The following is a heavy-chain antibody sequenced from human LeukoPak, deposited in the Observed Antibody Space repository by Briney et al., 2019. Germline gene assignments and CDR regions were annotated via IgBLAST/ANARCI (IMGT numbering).Heavy chain of an antibody. Sequence: SETLSLACAVYGGSFSGYYWSWIRQPPGKGLEWIGEINHSGSTNYNPSLKSRVTISVDTSKNQFSLKLSSVTAADTAVYYCARGRGFDPWGQGTLVTVSS. J-gene: IGHJ5*02. CDR1: GGSFSGYY. CDR3: ARGRGFDP. CDR2: INHSGST. V-gene: IGHV4-34*01.